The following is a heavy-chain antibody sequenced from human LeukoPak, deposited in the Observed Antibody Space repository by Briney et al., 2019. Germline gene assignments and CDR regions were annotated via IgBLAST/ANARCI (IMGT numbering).Heavy chain of an antibody. CDR2: ISTTGSSM. CDR3: ARDWYHAIDY. J-gene: IGHJ4*02. Sequence: GGSLRLSCAASGFTFSSYEMNWVRQAPGKGLEWVSYISTTGSSMYYADSVKGRFTISRDNVKNLLYLQMNSLRAEDTAVYYCARDWYHAIDYWGQGTLVTVSS. D-gene: IGHD2-2*01. V-gene: IGHV3-48*03. CDR1: GFTFSSYE.